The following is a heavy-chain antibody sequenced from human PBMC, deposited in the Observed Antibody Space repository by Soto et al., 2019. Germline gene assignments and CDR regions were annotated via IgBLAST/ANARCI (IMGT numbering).Heavy chain of an antibody. CDR3: TTSPGVFIVGDTNHIFDY. V-gene: IGHV3-15*07. CDR2: IKSKTDGGTT. CDR1: GVTFSNAG. D-gene: IGHD1-26*01. Sequence: PVGSLRLSCEAAGVTFSNAGGNWVRQAPGKGLEWVGRIKSKTDGGTTDYAAPVKGRFTISRDDSKNTLYLQMNSLKTEDTAVYYCTTSPGVFIVGDTNHIFDYWGQGTLVTVSS. J-gene: IGHJ4*02.